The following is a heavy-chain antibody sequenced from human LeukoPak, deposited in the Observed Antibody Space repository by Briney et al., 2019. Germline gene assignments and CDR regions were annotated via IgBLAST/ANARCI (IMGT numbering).Heavy chain of an antibody. CDR3: ARGGACYWNPRY. CDR2: LYTGDTT. D-gene: IGHD1-1*01. CDR1: GFTVSDYY. Sequence: GGSLRLSCVASGFTVSDYYMSWVRQAPGKGLEWVSLLYTGDTTIYADSVEGRFTISRDDSKNTIYLHMTTLRGEDTAVYYCARGGACYWNPRYWGQGTLVTVSS. J-gene: IGHJ4*02. V-gene: IGHV3-53*01.